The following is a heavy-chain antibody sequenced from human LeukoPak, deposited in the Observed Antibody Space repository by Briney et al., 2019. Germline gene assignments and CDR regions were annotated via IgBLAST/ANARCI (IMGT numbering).Heavy chain of an antibody. CDR1: GFTFDDYG. CDR3: ARDRQKESTTGSIFDL. D-gene: IGHD1-26*01. Sequence: TGGSLRLCCAASGFTFDDYGMSWVRQAPGKGLEWVGNIKQDGGEKYYVDSVKGRFTISRDNTKNSLYLHMNSLTVEDTAVYYCARDRQKESTTGSIFDLWGRGTMVTVSS. J-gene: IGHJ3*01. CDR2: IKQDGGEK. V-gene: IGHV3-7*01.